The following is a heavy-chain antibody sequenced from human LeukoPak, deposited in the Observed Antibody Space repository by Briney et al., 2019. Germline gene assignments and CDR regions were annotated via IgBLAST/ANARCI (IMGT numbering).Heavy chain of an antibody. Sequence: GGSLRLSCAASGFSFSSCAMGWVRQAPGKGPDWVSSISGGADSTYYADSVKGRFTISRDNSKNTLYLQMNSLRAEDTAVYYCAKDPPRGYSGYDYVGWFDPWGQGTLVTVSS. D-gene: IGHD5-12*01. CDR1: GFSFSSCA. CDR2: ISGGADST. J-gene: IGHJ5*02. V-gene: IGHV3-23*01. CDR3: AKDPPRGYSGYDYVGWFDP.